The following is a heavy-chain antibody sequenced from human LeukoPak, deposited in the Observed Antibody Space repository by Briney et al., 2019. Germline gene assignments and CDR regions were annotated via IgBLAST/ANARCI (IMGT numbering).Heavy chain of an antibody. Sequence: SETLSLTCAVYGGSFSGYYWSWIRQPPGKGLEWIGEINHSGSTNYNPSLKSRVTISVDTSKNQFSLKLSSVTAADTAVYYCARVHRGYSYVRSPSYFDYWGQGTLVTVSS. J-gene: IGHJ4*02. CDR2: INHSGST. CDR1: GGSFSGYY. D-gene: IGHD5-18*01. V-gene: IGHV4-34*01. CDR3: ARVHRGYSYVRSPSYFDY.